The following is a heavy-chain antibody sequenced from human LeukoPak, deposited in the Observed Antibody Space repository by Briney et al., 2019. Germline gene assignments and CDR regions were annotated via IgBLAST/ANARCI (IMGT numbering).Heavy chain of an antibody. D-gene: IGHD3-9*01. CDR1: GYSISRDYY. J-gene: IGHJ3*02. Sequence: SETLSLTCTVSGYSISRDYYWGWIRQPPGKGLEWIGTIYHSGSTYYNASLKSRVTISLDTSKNQFSLKLSSVTAADTAVYYCARDRTPPEYYDILTGYYAHDAFDIWGQGTMVTVSS. V-gene: IGHV4-38-2*02. CDR3: ARDRTPPEYYDILTGYYAHDAFDI. CDR2: IYHSGST.